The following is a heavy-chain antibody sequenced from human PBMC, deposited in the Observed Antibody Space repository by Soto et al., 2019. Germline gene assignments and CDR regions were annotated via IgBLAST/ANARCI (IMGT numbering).Heavy chain of an antibody. CDR3: GGHRSCSSIICPLGFDP. J-gene: IGHJ5*02. V-gene: IGHV3-48*01. Sequence: EVQLVESGGGLVQPGGSLRLSCAASGFTFSSYSMNWVRQAPGKGLEWVSYISRSGSTIYSADSVKGRFTISRDNVKNSLYVQMNRLRAEDTAVYDCGGHRSCSSIICPLGFDPWGQGTLVTVSS. CDR2: ISRSGSTI. D-gene: IGHD2-2*01. CDR1: GFTFSSYS.